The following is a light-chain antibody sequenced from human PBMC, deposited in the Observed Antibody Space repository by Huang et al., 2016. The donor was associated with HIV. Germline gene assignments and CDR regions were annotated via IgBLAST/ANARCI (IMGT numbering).Light chain of an antibody. CDR2: GAS. J-gene: IGKJ2*01. V-gene: IGKV3-20*01. CDR1: QSVSSSY. Sequence: EIVLTQSPGTLSLSPGARATLSCRASQSVSSSYLAWYQQKPGQAPRLLIYGASSRATGIPGRFSGSGSGTDFTLTISRLEPEDFAVYYCQQYGSSPMYTFGQGTKLEIK. CDR3: QQYGSSPMYT.